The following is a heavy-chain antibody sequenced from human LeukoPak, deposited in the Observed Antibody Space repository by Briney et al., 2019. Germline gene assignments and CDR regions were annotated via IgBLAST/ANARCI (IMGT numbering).Heavy chain of an antibody. CDR1: GFTFNNAW. Sequence: GESLRLSCAASGFTFNNAWMSWVRQAPGKGLEWVGRIKSKTDGGTTDYAAPVKGRFTISRDDSKNTLYLQMNSLKPEDTALYYCTTDKQASPDYWGQGTLVTVSS. D-gene: IGHD6-13*01. J-gene: IGHJ4*02. V-gene: IGHV3-15*01. CDR3: TTDKQASPDY. CDR2: IKSKTDGGTT.